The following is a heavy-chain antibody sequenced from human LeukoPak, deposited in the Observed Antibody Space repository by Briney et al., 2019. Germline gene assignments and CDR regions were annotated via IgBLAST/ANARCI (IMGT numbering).Heavy chain of an antibody. V-gene: IGHV1-8*01. CDR2: MNPNSGNT. D-gene: IGHD6-19*01. J-gene: IGHJ4*02. CDR1: GYAFTNFD. CDR3: ARGVGAVGDY. Sequence: ASVTVSFKASGYAFTNFDINLVRQATGQGLEWMGWMNPNSGNTGYAQKFQGRVTMTKDTSTSTAYTELSSMRSDDTAVYYCARGVGAVGDYWGQGTLVTVSS.